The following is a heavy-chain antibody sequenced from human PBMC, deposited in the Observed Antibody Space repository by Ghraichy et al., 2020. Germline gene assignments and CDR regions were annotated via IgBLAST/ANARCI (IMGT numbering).Heavy chain of an antibody. V-gene: IGHV3-48*01. D-gene: IGHD6-13*01. CDR1: GFTFSSYS. CDR2: ISSSSSTI. Sequence: GGSLRLSCAASGFTFSSYSMNWVRQAPGKGLEWVSYISSSSSTIYYADSVKGRFTISRDNAKNSLYLQMNSLRAEDTAVYYCARALSRVAAAGTAGYWGQGTLVTVSS. J-gene: IGHJ4*02. CDR3: ARALSRVAAAGTAGY.